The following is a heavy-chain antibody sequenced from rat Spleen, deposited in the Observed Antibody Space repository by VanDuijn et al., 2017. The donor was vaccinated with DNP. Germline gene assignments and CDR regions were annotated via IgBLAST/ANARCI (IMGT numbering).Heavy chain of an antibody. V-gene: IGHV2-63*01. CDR1: GFSLSSYS. CDR2: IWYDGDT. CDR3: IRDGGGNWFAH. J-gene: IGHJ2*01. D-gene: IGHD3-6*01. Sequence: QVQLRESGPGLVKPSETLSLTCTVSGFSLSSYSVSWIRQTSGKGPEWMGRIWYDGDTAYNSALTSRLTISRDTSENQVFLKMSSLQTGDTGTYYCIRDGGGNWFAHWGQGVMVTVSS.